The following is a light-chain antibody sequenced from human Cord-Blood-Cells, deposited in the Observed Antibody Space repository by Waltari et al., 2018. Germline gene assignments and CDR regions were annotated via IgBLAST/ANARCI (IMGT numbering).Light chain of an antibody. CDR3: QQYNSYST. Sequence: MTQSPSTLSASVGYRVTITCRASQSISSWLAWYQQKPGKAPKLLIYKASSLESGVPSRFSGSGSGTEFTLTISSLQPDDFATYYCQQYNSYSTFGQGTKVEIK. CDR2: KAS. J-gene: IGKJ1*01. CDR1: QSISSW. V-gene: IGKV1-5*03.